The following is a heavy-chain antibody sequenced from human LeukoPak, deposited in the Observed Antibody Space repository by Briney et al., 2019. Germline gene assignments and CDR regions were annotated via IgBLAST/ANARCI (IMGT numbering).Heavy chain of an antibody. V-gene: IGHV3-48*03. CDR3: ARVHSSSWYYFDY. J-gene: IGHJ4*02. CDR1: GFTFSSYE. D-gene: IGHD6-13*01. Sequence: PGGSLRLSCAASGFTFSSYEMNWVRQAPGKGLEWVSYISSSGSTIYYADSVKGRFTIPRDNAKNSLYLQMNSLRAEDTAVYYCARVHSSSWYYFDYWGQGTLVTVSS. CDR2: ISSSGSTI.